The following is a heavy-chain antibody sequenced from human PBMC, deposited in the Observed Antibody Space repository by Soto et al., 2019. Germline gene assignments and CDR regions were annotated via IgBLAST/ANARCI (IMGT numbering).Heavy chain of an antibody. V-gene: IGHV1-18*04. CDR3: ARHRGYDFWSGYYYYGMDV. Sequence: ASVKVSCKXSGYTFTSYGISWVRQAPGQGLEWMGWISAYNGNTNYAQKLQGRVTMTTDTSTSTAYMELRSLRSDDTAVYYCARHRGYDFWSGYYYYGMDVWGQGTTVTVSS. CDR1: GYTFTSYG. D-gene: IGHD3-3*01. J-gene: IGHJ6*02. CDR2: ISAYNGNT.